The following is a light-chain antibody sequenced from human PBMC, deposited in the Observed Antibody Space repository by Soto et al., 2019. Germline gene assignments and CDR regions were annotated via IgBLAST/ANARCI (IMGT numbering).Light chain of an antibody. CDR3: QQLNSYPLT. CDR1: QDISDY. J-gene: IGKJ4*01. V-gene: IGKV1-9*01. CDR2: AAS. Sequence: DIQLTQSPSFLSASVGDRVTITCRASQDISDYLAWYQQRPGKAPKLLIYAASTLQSGVPSRFRGSGSGTEFTLTISSLKPEDFETYSCQQLNSYPLTFGGGTKVDIK.